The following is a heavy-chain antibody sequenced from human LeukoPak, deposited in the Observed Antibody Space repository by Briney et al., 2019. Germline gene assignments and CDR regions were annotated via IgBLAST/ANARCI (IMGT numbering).Heavy chain of an antibody. Sequence: PGGSLRLSCAASGFTFSNYAMNWVRQAPGKGLEWVSGISANGDTTYYVDSVRGRFTISRDNSKNSVFLQMNSLRDADTAVYYCVKDFWPARDGGGYYSPFEYWGEGTLATVSS. CDR2: ISANGDTT. V-gene: IGHV3-23*01. J-gene: IGHJ4*02. D-gene: IGHD3-22*01. CDR1: GFTFSNYA. CDR3: VKDFWPARDGGGYYSPFEY.